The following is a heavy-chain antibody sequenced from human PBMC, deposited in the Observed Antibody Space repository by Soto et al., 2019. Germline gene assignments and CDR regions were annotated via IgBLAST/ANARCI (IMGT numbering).Heavy chain of an antibody. CDR1: GFTFSDYD. CDR3: ARGVSGSSRKSAEHFLH. Sequence: EVQLVESGGGLVKPGGSLRVSCAASGFTFSDYDMNWVRQAPGKGLEWVSSVSGSQTYIYYAESVKGRFTISRDNAKNSLYLQMNSLSADDTAVYYCARGVSGSSRKSAEHFLHWGQGTLVTVSS. J-gene: IGHJ1*01. D-gene: IGHD3-10*01. V-gene: IGHV3-21*01. CDR2: VSGSQTYI.